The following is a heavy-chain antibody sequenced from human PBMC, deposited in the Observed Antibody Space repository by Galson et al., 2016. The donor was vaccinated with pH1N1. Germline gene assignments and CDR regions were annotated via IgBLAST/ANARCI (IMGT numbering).Heavy chain of an antibody. CDR1: GYTFTSYA. CDR3: ARSYSGSDRHFYSGMDV. V-gene: IGHV1-3*01. Sequence: SVKVSCKASGYTFTSYAMHWVRQAPGQRLEWMGWINAGKCNTKYSQKFQVRVTITRDTSASTAYMQLSSLRSEDTALYYCARSYSGSDRHFYSGMDVWGQGALVTVSS. D-gene: IGHD5-12*01. CDR2: INAGKCNT. J-gene: IGHJ6*02.